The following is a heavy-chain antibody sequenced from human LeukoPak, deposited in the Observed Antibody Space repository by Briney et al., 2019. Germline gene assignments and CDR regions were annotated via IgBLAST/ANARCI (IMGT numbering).Heavy chain of an antibody. CDR1: GGTFSSYA. V-gene: IGHV1-69*13. D-gene: IGHD2-2*02. Sequence: ASVKVSCKASGGTFSSYAISWVRQAPGQGLEWMGGIIPIFGTANYAQKFQGRVTITADESTSTAYMELSSLRSEGTAVYYCAIVVPAAIRPNYYYGMDVWGQGTTVTVSS. CDR3: AIVVPAAIRPNYYYGMDV. J-gene: IGHJ6*02. CDR2: IIPIFGTA.